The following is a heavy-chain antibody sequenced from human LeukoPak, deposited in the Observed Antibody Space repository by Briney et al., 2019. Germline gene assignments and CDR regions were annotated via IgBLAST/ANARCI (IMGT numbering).Heavy chain of an antibody. D-gene: IGHD1-26*01. V-gene: IGHV4-59*01. CDR1: GGSISSYY. J-gene: IGHJ5*02. CDR3: ARDLGAKSDP. Sequence: SETLSLTCTVSGGSISSYYWSWIRQPPGKGLEWIGYIYYSGSTNYNPSLKSRVTISVDTSKNQFSLKLSSVTVADTAVYYCARDLGAKSDPWGQGTLVTVSS. CDR2: IYYSGST.